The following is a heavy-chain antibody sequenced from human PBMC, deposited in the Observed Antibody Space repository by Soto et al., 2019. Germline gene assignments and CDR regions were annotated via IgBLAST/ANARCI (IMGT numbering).Heavy chain of an antibody. CDR1: GFTFSSYA. CDR3: SRDGDYGGKHPFDP. V-gene: IGHV3-30-3*01. CDR2: ISYDGSNK. J-gene: IGHJ5*02. Sequence: QVQLVESGGGVVQPGRSLRLSCAASGFTFSSYAMHWVRQAPGKGLEWVAVISYDGSNKYYTDSVKGRFTISRDNSKNTLYLQMNSLRAEDTAVYYFSRDGDYGGKHPFDPWGQGTLVTVSA. D-gene: IGHD4-17*01.